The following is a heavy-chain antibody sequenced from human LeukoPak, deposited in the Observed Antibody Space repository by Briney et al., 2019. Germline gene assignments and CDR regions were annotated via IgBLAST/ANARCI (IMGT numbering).Heavy chain of an antibody. CDR1: GGSISSSTYY. CDR2: IYYSGHT. D-gene: IGHD3-3*01. J-gene: IGHJ6*03. Sequence: PSETLYLTCSVSGGSISSSTYYWGWIRQPPGNGLEWIGTIYYSGHTYYNPSLKSRVTIFVDTSQNQFSLKLSSVTAADTAVYYCARHRRDHDFWSGSNPTPYYYYMDVWGKGTTVTVSS. V-gene: IGHV4-39*01. CDR3: ARHRRDHDFWSGSNPTPYYYYMDV.